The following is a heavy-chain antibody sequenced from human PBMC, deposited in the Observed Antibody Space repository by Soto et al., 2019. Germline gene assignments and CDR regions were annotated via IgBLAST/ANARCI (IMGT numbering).Heavy chain of an antibody. CDR2: INHSGST. V-gene: IGHV4-34*01. CDR1: GGSFSGYD. CDR3: ARGPVTTPWGGYGMDV. D-gene: IGHD3-3*01. J-gene: IGHJ6*02. Sequence: SETLSLTCAVYGGSFSGYDWSWIRQPPGKGLEWIGEINHSGSTNYNPSLKSRVTISVDTSKNQFSLKLSSVTAADPAVYYCARGPVTTPWGGYGMDVWGQGTTVTVSS.